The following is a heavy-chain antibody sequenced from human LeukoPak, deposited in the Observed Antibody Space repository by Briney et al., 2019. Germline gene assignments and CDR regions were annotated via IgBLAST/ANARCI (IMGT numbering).Heavy chain of an antibody. CDR2: IYYSGST. V-gene: IGHV4-59*01. J-gene: IGHJ4*02. Sequence: SETLSLTCTVSGGSISSYYWSWIRQPPGKGLEWIGYIYYSGSTNYNPSLKSRVTISVDTSKNQFSLKLSSVTAADTAVYYCARNVDIVATTFDYWGQGTLVTVSS. CDR1: GGSISSYY. CDR3: ARNVDIVATTFDY. D-gene: IGHD5-12*01.